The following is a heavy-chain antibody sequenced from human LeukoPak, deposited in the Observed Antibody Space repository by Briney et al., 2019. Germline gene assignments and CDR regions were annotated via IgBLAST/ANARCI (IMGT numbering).Heavy chain of an antibody. D-gene: IGHD4-17*01. J-gene: IGHJ4*02. Sequence: PSETLSLTCTVSGGSISSGGYYWTWIRQHPGQGLEWIGYIYYSGNTYYNPSLKSRITISEDTSKNQFSLKLTSVTAADTAVYYCARARGDSSRLDYWGQGTLVTVSS. CDR1: GGSISSGGYY. CDR3: ARARGDSSRLDY. V-gene: IGHV4-31*03. CDR2: IYYSGNT.